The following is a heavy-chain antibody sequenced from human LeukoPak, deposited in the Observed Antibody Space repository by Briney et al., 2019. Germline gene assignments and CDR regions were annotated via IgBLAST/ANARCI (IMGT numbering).Heavy chain of an antibody. D-gene: IGHD4-11*01. Sequence: SETLSLTYTVSGGSISSHYWSWIRQPPGKGLEWIGYIYYSGSTNYNPSLKSRVTISVDTSKNQFSLKLSSVTAADTAVYYCVRGYSNQYYYYYYMDVWGKGTTVTVSS. V-gene: IGHV4-59*11. CDR1: GGSISSHY. CDR3: VRGYSNQYYYYYYMDV. CDR2: IYYSGST. J-gene: IGHJ6*03.